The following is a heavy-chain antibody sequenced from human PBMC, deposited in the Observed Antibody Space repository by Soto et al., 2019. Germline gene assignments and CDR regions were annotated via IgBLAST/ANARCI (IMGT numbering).Heavy chain of an antibody. D-gene: IGHD3-3*02. J-gene: IGHJ6*02. CDR2: MSGSGGST. CDR1: GFTFNNYG. V-gene: IGHV3-23*01. Sequence: EVQLLESGGGFVQPGGAMRLAGVAAGFTFNNYGMNWGRQAPGKGPEGGSVMSGSGGSTFYADSVRGRFTTSRDTSKHTVYLQMVRLRVEDTAIYYCVKDLGYSLFAMGGGMDVWGRGTTVTVSS. CDR3: VKDLGYSLFAMGGGMDV.